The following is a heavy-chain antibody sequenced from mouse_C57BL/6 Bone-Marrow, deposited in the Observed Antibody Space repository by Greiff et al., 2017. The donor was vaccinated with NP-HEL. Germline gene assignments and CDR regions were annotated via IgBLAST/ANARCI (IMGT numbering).Heavy chain of an antibody. CDR3: ARDGRDYPYAMDY. Sequence: EVKLMESGGGLVKPGGSLKLSCAASGFTFSSYAMSWVRQTPEKRLEWVATISDGGSYTSYPDNVKGRFTIARDNAKNNLYLQMSHLKSEDTAMYYGARDGRDYPYAMDYWGQGTSVTVSS. CDR1: GFTFSSYA. V-gene: IGHV5-4*01. CDR2: ISDGGSYT. D-gene: IGHD2-4*01. J-gene: IGHJ4*01.